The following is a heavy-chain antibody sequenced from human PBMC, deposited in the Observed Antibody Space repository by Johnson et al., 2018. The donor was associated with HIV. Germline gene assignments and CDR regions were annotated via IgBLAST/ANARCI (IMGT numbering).Heavy chain of an antibody. V-gene: IGHV3-30*02. CDR3: AKPPSMGADGFAI. D-gene: IGHD3-16*01. CDR2: IRYDGSNK. CDR1: GFTFSSYW. J-gene: IGHJ3*02. Sequence: QVQLVESGGGVIRPGGSLRLSCAASGFTFSSYWMNWVRQAPGKGLVWVAFIRYDGSNKYYADSVKGRFTISRDNSKNALYLQMNSLRADDTAIYYCAKPPSMGADGFAIWGHGTMVTVSS.